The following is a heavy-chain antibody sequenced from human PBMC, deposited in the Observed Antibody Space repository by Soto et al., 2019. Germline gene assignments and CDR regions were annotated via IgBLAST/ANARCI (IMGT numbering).Heavy chain of an antibody. D-gene: IGHD3-10*01. J-gene: IGHJ6*02. V-gene: IGHV5-51*01. CDR3: ARPRSGSYRLDYYGMDV. Sequence: GESPKISCKGSGYRFTSYWIAWVRQMPGKGLEWMGIIYPGDSDTRYSPSFQGQATISADKSISTAYLQWSSLKASDTAIYYCARPRSGSYRLDYYGMDVWGQGTTVTVSS. CDR2: IYPGDSDT. CDR1: GYRFTSYW.